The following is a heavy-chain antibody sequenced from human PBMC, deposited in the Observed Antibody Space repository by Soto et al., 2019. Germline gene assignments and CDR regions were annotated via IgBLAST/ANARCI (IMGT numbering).Heavy chain of an antibody. Sequence: SETLSLTCAVYGGSFSGYYWSWIRQPPGKGLEWIGEINHSGSTNYNPSLKSRVTISVDTSKNQFSLKLSSVTAADTAVYYCARVSSGWYVNFDYWGQGTLVTVSS. J-gene: IGHJ4*02. CDR2: INHSGST. D-gene: IGHD6-19*01. V-gene: IGHV4-34*01. CDR1: GGSFSGYY. CDR3: ARVSSGWYVNFDY.